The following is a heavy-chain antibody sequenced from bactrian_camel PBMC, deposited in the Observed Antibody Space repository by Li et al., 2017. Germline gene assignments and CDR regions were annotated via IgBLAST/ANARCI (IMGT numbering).Heavy chain of an antibody. D-gene: IGHD2*01. CDR1: RYPDSSNC. Sequence: HVQLVESGGGSEQAGGSLSLSCAVSRYPDSSNCMAWFRQAPGKEREAVAAVNSDNSPSYADSVKGRFTISRDNAKNTLYLQMNSLKPEDTAMYYCAATLSPSARWCARGPTQYGMDYWGNGTQVTVS. CDR2: VNSDNSP. V-gene: IGHV3S53*01. J-gene: IGHJ7*01.